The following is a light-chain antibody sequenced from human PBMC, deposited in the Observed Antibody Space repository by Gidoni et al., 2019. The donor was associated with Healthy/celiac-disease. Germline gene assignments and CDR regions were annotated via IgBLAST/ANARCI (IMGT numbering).Light chain of an antibody. J-gene: IGKJ2*01. CDR3: QQYGSSLYT. V-gene: IGKV3-20*01. CDR1: QCVSSSY. Sequence: EIVLTNSPGTLSLSPGERATLPCRASQCVSSSYLAWSQQKPGQAPRLLIYGASSRATGIPDRFSGSGSGTDFTLTISRLEPEDFAVYYCQQYGSSLYTFGQGTKLEIK. CDR2: GAS.